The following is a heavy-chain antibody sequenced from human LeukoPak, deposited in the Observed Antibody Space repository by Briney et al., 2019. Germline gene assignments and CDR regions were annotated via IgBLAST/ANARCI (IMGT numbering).Heavy chain of an antibody. Sequence: GGSLRLSCAASGFTFSSYTVNWVRQAPGKGLEWVSSISSSSRYTFYADSVKGRFTISRDNAKNSLYLQIHSLRAEDTAVYYCARSSRELGGYAPWELMPPFDYWGQGTLVTVSS. D-gene: IGHD1-7*01. CDR2: ISSSSRYT. CDR3: ARSSRELGGYAPWELMPPFDY. V-gene: IGHV3-21*01. J-gene: IGHJ4*02. CDR1: GFTFSSYT.